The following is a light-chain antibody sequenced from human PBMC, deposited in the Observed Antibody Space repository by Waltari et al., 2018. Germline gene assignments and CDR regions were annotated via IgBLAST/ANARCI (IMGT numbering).Light chain of an antibody. J-gene: IGKJ1*01. CDR1: QGVGKY. CDR3: QKYDFLPAT. V-gene: IGKV3-20*01. CDR2: HTS. Sequence: ELVLTQCRGTLSLLPGARATLPCRASQGVGKYVAWYQQRPGQDPRLLLYHTSIRATGIPDRFSGSGYGTDFSLTISRLEPEDFAVYFCQKYDFLPATFGQGTTVEIK.